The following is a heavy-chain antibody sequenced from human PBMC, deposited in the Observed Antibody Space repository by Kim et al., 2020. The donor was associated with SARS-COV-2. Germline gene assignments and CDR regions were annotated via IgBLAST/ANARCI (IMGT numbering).Heavy chain of an antibody. J-gene: IGHJ3*02. CDR3: ARDLYCSGGSCRYFDI. D-gene: IGHD2-15*01. Sequence: SLKSRSPISVDTSNNPFSLKLSSVTAADTAVYYCARDLYCSGGSCRYFDIWGQGTMVTVSS. V-gene: IGHV4-59*01.